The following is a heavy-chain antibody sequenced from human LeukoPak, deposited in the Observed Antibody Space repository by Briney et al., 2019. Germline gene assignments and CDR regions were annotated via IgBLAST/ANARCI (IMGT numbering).Heavy chain of an antibody. J-gene: IGHJ4*02. CDR1: GGSFSGYY. CDR2: INHSGST. Sequence: SETLSLTCAVYGGSFSGYYWSWIRQPPGKGLEWIGEINHSGSTNYNPSLKSRVTISVDTSKNQFSLKLSSVTAADTAVYYCARSAAGIEDYWGQGTLVTVSS. CDR3: ARSAAGIEDY. D-gene: IGHD6-13*01. V-gene: IGHV4-34*01.